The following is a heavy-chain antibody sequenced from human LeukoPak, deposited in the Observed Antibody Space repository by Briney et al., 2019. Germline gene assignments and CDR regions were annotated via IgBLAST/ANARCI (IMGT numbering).Heavy chain of an antibody. CDR1: GFTFSSYE. Sequence: GGALRLSCAAPGFTFSSYEMNWVRQAPGKGLEWVSYISSSAGTIYYADCVKGRLTISRDNAKNSLYLQINSLRAEDTAVYYCARAPSIVEVFNIWGQGTMVTVSS. V-gene: IGHV3-48*03. J-gene: IGHJ3*02. CDR3: ARAPSIVEVFNI. D-gene: IGHD2-15*01. CDR2: ISSSAGTI.